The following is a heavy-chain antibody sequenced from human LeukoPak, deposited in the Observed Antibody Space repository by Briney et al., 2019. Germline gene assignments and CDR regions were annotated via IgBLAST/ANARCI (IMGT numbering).Heavy chain of an antibody. CDR3: ARDRTTYYYGSGSPRQFDY. CDR1: GYTFTSYG. J-gene: IGHJ4*02. V-gene: IGHV1-18*01. Sequence: ASVKVSCKASGYTFTSYGISWVRQAPGQGLEWMGWISAYNGNTNYAQKLQGRVTMTTDTSTSTAYMELRSLRSDDTAVYYCARDRTTYYYGSGSPRQFDYWGQGTLVTVSS. CDR2: ISAYNGNT. D-gene: IGHD3-10*01.